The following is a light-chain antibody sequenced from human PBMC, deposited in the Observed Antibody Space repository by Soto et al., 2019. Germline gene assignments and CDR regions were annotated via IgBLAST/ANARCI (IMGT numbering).Light chain of an antibody. CDR1: QSISNW. J-gene: IGKJ1*01. CDR3: QQYNSYS. CDR2: HAS. V-gene: IGKV1-5*01. Sequence: IQLTQSPSTLPASVGDRVTLTCRASQSISNWLAWYQQKPGTAPKLLIYHASILETAVPSRFSGNGSGTEFPLTISRLQPGDFATYYCQQYNSYSFGQGSRVEIK.